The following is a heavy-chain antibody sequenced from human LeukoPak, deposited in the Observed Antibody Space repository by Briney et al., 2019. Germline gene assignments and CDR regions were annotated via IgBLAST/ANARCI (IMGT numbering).Heavy chain of an antibody. CDR2: IYYSGST. CDR3: ATSENRFGELWGGNNWFDP. D-gene: IGHD3-10*01. V-gene: IGHV4-59*01. Sequence: KTSETLSLTCTVSGGSISSYYWSWIRQPPGKGLEWIGYIYYSGSTNYNPSLKSRVTISVDTSKNQFSLKLSSVTAADTAVYYCATSENRFGELWGGNNWFDPRGQGTLVTVSS. J-gene: IGHJ5*01. CDR1: GGSISSYY.